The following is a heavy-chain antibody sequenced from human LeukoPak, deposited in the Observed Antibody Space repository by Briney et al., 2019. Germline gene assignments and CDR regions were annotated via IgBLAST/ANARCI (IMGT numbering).Heavy chain of an antibody. CDR3: ARHQAMVTPYYFDY. CDR1: GGSISSYY. J-gene: IGHJ4*02. CDR2: IYYSGST. Sequence: SETLSLTCTVSGGSISSYYWSWIRQPPGKGLEWIGYIYYSGSTNYNPSLKSRVTISVDTSKNQFSLKLSSVTAADTAVYCCARHQAMVTPYYFDYWGQGTLVTVSS. D-gene: IGHD5-18*01. V-gene: IGHV4-59*08.